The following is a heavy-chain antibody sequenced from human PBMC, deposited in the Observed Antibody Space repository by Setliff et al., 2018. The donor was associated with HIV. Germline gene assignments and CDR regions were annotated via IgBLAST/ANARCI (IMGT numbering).Heavy chain of an antibody. CDR3: ARLGSGWSDSYYYAMDI. CDR2: ISPNFGHT. D-gene: IGHD6-19*01. V-gene: IGHV1-18*01. CDR1: GYTFTTYG. Sequence: ASVKVSCKASGYTFTTYGISWVRQAPGHELEWMGWISPNFGHTKYAQRFLDRVTMTIDTATSRAYMELRSLRSDDTAVYFCARLGSGWSDSYYYAMDIWGQGTTVTVSS. J-gene: IGHJ6*02.